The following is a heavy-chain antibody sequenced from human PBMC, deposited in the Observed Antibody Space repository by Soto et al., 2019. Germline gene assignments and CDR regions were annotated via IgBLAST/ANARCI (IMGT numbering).Heavy chain of an antibody. CDR3: ARGYYDYVWETNRYTAFDY. V-gene: IGHV3-74*01. J-gene: IGHJ4*02. D-gene: IGHD3-16*02. CDR2: INSDGSSI. CDR1: GFPFSSYW. Sequence: EVQLVESGGGLVQPGGSLRLSCAASGFPFSSYWMHWVRQAPGKGLVWVSRINSDGSSISYADSVQGRFTISRDNVKNTLYRRMTSLRAEDTALYYCARGYYDYVWETNRYTAFDYWGQGTLVTVSS.